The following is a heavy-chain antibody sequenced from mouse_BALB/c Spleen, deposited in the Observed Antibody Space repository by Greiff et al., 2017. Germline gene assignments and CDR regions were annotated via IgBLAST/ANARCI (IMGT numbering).Heavy chain of an antibody. D-gene: IGHD4-1*02. J-gene: IGHJ4*01. V-gene: IGHV5-17*02. Sequence: EVNVVESGGGLVQPGGSRKLSCAASGFTFSSFGMHWVRQAPEKGLEWVAYISSGSSTIYYADTVKGRFTISRDNPKNTLFLQMTSLRSEDTAMYYCARSPTGTGYAMDYWGQGTSVTVSS. CDR1: GFTFSSFG. CDR3: ARSPTGTGYAMDY. CDR2: ISSGSSTI.